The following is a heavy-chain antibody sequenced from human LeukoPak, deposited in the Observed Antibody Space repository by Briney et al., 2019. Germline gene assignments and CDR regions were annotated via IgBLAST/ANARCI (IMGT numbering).Heavy chain of an antibody. Sequence: ASVRVSCKASGYTFTSHGISWVRQAPGQGLEWVGWISGYNGNTNYAQKFQGRVTMTTDTSTSTAYMELRSLRSDDTAVYYCARVGYGGYDSGIYWDWGQGTLVTVSS. J-gene: IGHJ4*02. V-gene: IGHV1-18*01. CDR3: ARVGYGGYDSGIYWD. D-gene: IGHD5-12*01. CDR1: GYTFTSHG. CDR2: ISGYNGNT.